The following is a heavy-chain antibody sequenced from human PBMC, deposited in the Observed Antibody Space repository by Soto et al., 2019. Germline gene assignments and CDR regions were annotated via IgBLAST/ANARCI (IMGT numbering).Heavy chain of an antibody. V-gene: IGHV4-4*02. J-gene: IGHJ3*02. CDR3: ARVPGVVVSADDAFDI. D-gene: IGHD2-21*02. CDR2: IYHSGSA. Sequence: QVQLQESGPGLVKPSGTLSLTCAVSGGSVSSSNWWSWVRQSPGKGLEWMGEIYHSGSAHYNPSLKSRATIYVDKYKNQFSLRLTSVTAADTAVYYCARVPGVVVSADDAFDIWGPGTSVSVSS. CDR1: GGSVSSSNW.